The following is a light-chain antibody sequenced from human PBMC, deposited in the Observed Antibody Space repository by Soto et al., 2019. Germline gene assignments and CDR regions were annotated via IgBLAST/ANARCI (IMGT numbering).Light chain of an antibody. CDR2: KVS. CDR3: MQGTHWPIT. J-gene: IGKJ5*01. V-gene: IGKV2-30*01. Sequence: DVVMTHHPLYLPLPLGQPASISCRSSQGLVLSDGNTYLSWFHXRKGQSSRRXIYKVSNRDSGVPARFSGSVSGTDGAMKISRVEAEDGGVDDCMQGTHWPITFGQGTRLENK. CDR1: QGLVLSDGNTY.